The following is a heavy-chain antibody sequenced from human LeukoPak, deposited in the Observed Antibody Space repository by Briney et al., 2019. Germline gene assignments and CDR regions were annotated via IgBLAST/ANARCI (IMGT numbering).Heavy chain of an antibody. Sequence: GGSLRLSCAASGFTVSGNYMSWVRQAPGKGLEWVSVIYSGGSTYYADSVKGRFTISRDNSKNTPYLQMNSLRAEDTAVYYCARDSRLAVTGFDLWGRGTLVTVSS. D-gene: IGHD7-27*01. V-gene: IGHV3-66*02. CDR2: IYSGGST. CDR3: ARDSRLAVTGFDL. J-gene: IGHJ2*01. CDR1: GFTVSGNY.